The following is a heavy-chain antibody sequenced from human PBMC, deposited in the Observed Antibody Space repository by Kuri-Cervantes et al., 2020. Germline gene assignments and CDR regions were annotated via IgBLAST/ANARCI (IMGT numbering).Heavy chain of an antibody. D-gene: IGHD3-22*01. CDR3: AKDKPQSSGGMDV. V-gene: IGHV3-7*01. CDR1: GFTFSSYW. J-gene: IGHJ6*02. CDR2: IKQDGSEK. Sequence: GGSLRLSCAASGFTFSSYWMSWVRQAPGKGLEWVANIKQDGSEKYYVDSVKGRFTISRDNAKNSLYLQMNSLRAEDTAVYYCAKDKPQSSGGMDVWGQGTTVTVSS.